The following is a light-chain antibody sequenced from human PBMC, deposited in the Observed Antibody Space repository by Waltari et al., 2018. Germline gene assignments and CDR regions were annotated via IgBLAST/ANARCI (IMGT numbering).Light chain of an antibody. CDR2: KGS. V-gene: IGLV8-61*01. Sequence: QTVVTQEPSLSVSPGGTVTLTCVLTSGSLSTTSYATWYQQTPGQPPRTLVYKGSSLSSGVPDRFSGSILGNKAALTITGAQADDESNYYCSIYMGSGIWVFGGGTKLTVL. CDR1: SGSLSTTSY. J-gene: IGLJ3*02. CDR3: SIYMGSGIWV.